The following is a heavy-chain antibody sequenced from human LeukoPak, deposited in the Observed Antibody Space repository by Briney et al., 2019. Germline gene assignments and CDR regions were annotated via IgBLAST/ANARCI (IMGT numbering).Heavy chain of an antibody. CDR3: ARDHLTMVRGVIDY. J-gene: IGHJ4*02. D-gene: IGHD3-10*01. CDR2: ISSSSSYI. CDR1: GFTFSSYS. Sequence: PGGSLRLSCAASGFTFSSYSMNWVRQAPGKGLEWVSSISSSSSYIYYADSVKGRFTISRDNAKNSLYLQMNSLRAEDTAVYYCARDHLTMVRGVIDYWGQGTLVTVSS. V-gene: IGHV3-21*01.